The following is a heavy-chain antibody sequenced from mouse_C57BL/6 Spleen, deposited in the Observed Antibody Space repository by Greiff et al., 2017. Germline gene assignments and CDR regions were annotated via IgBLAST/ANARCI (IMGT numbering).Heavy chain of an antibody. CDR1: GYTFTSYW. Sequence: VQLQQSGAELVMPGASVKLSCKASGYTFTSYWMHWVKQRPGQGLEWIGEIDPSDSYTNYNQKFKGKSTLTVDKSSSTAYMQLSSLTSEDSAVYYCARAYGSPHWYFDVWGTGTTVTVSS. CDR3: ARAYGSPHWYFDV. CDR2: IDPSDSYT. J-gene: IGHJ1*03. V-gene: IGHV1-69*01. D-gene: IGHD1-1*01.